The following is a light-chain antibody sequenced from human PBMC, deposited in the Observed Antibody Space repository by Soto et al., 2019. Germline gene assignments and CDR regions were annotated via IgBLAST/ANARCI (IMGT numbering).Light chain of an antibody. V-gene: IGLV1-40*01. CDR1: SSNIGAGYD. J-gene: IGLJ2*01. CDR2: GNN. Sequence: QSVLTQPPSVSGAPGQRVTISCTGSSSNIGAGYDVQWYQQLPGTAPKLLIYGNNNRPSGVPDRFSGSKSGTSASLAITGLQAEDEADYYCQSYDSSLSVVVFGGWTKVTVL. CDR3: QSYDSSLSVVV.